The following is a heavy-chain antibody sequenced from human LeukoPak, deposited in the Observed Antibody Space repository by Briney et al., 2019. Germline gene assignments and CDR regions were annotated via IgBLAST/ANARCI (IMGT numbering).Heavy chain of an antibody. D-gene: IGHD1-26*01. V-gene: IGHV4-59*01. CDR3: ARGGGASHI. J-gene: IGHJ3*02. CDR1: GGSISSYY. Sequence: SETLSLTCTVSGGSISSYYWSWIRQPPGKGLEWIGYKDYSGSTNYNRSLKSRVTISVDTSKNQFSLKLSSVTAADTAVYYCARGGGASHIWGQGTMVTVSS. CDR2: KDYSGST.